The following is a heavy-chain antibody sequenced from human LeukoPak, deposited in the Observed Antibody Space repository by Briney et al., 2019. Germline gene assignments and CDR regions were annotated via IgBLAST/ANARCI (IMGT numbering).Heavy chain of an antibody. V-gene: IGHV3-23*01. CDR2: ISAGGSST. D-gene: IGHD6-13*01. CDR3: ARIYSSPSDAFDI. J-gene: IGHJ3*02. CDR1: GFSFSSYG. Sequence: GETLRLSCAASGFSFSSYGMNWVRQAPGMGLEWVSGISAGGSSTYYADSVKGRFTISRDNSKNTLYLQMNSLRAEDTAVYYCARIYSSPSDAFDIWGQGTMVTVSS.